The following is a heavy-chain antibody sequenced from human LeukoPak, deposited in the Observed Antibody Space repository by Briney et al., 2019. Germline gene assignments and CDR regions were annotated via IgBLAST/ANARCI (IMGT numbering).Heavy chain of an antibody. J-gene: IGHJ4*02. D-gene: IGHD3-10*01. CDR1: GFIFNNYA. V-gene: IGHV3-9*01. CDR3: ARAFSGSYSLDFDY. Sequence: GGSLRLSCAGSGFIFNNYAMHWVRQPPGKGLEWVSGISWNSGSIDYADSVKGRFTISRDNAKNSLYLQMNSLRAEDTAVYYCARAFSGSYSLDFDYWGQGTLVTVSS. CDR2: ISWNSGSI.